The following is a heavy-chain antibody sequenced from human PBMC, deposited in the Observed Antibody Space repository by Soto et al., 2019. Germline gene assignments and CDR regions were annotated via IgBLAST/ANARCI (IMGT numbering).Heavy chain of an antibody. CDR1: GFTFSGYG. CDR2: IWFDGSNK. V-gene: IGHV3-33*01. Sequence: QVQLVESGGGVVQPGRSLRLSCAASGFTFSGYGMHWVRQAPGKGLEWVAIIWFDGSNKYYADSVKGRFTISRDNSKNTLYLQMNSLRVEDTAVYFCVRDGVGATAFFGYLDYWGPGTLVSVSS. CDR3: VRDGVGATAFFGYLDY. J-gene: IGHJ4*02. D-gene: IGHD1-26*01.